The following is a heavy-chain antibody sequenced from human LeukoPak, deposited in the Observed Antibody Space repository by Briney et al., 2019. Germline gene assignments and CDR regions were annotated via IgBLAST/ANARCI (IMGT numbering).Heavy chain of an antibody. CDR1: GGSISSYY. J-gene: IGHJ3*02. D-gene: IGHD2/OR15-2a*01. CDR2: NYTSGST. V-gene: IGHV4-4*07. CDR3: ARDSFGFRAFDI. Sequence: PSETLSLTCSVSGGSISSYYWSWIRQPAGKGLEWIGRNYTSGSTNYNPSLKSRVTMSVDTSKDQISLNLSSVTAADTAVYYCARDSFGFRAFDIWGQGTMITVSS.